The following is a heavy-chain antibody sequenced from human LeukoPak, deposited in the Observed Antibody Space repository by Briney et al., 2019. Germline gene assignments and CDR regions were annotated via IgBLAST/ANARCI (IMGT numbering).Heavy chain of an antibody. CDR2: ITAYNGNT. V-gene: IGHV1-18*01. CDR1: GYTFTSYG. CDR3: ARAMYYYDSSGHRGYAFDI. D-gene: IGHD3-22*01. Sequence: ASVKVSCKASGYTFTSYGITWVRQAPGQGLEWMGCITAYNGNTNYAQNLQGRVTMTTDTSTNTAYMELRSLRSDDTAVYYCARAMYYYDSSGHRGYAFDIWGQGTMVTVSS. J-gene: IGHJ3*02.